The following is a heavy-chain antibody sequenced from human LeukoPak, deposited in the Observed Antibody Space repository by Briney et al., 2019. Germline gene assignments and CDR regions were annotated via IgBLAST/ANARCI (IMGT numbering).Heavy chain of an antibody. Sequence: SQTLSLTCTVSGGSISSGSYYWSWIRQPAGKGLEWIGRIYTSGSTNYNPSLKSRVTISVDTSKNQSSLKLSSVTAADTAVYYCARVTTDYYDSSGYSDYFDYWGQGTLVTVSS. CDR2: IYTSGST. J-gene: IGHJ4*02. CDR3: ARVTTDYYDSSGYSDYFDY. D-gene: IGHD3-22*01. CDR1: GGSISSGSYY. V-gene: IGHV4-61*02.